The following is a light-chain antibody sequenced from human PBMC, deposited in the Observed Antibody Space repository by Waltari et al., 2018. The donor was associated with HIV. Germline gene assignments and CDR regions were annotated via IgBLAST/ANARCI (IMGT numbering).Light chain of an antibody. CDR2: DVS. CDR3: SSYTSSSTRV. V-gene: IGLV2-14*03. CDR1: SSDVGGYNY. Sequence: PGQSITISCTGTSSDVGGYNYVSWYQRHPGKAPKLIIYDVSNRPSGVSNRFSGSKSGNRASLTISGLQAEDEADYYCSSYTSSSTRVFGGGTTVTVL. J-gene: IGLJ3*02.